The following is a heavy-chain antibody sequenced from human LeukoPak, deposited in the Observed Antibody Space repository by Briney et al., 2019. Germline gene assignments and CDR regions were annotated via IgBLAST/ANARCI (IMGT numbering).Heavy chain of an antibody. V-gene: IGHV3-30*02. CDR3: AKVYADIVVVPAADY. CDR1: GFTFSSYG. J-gene: IGHJ4*02. CDR2: IRYDGSNK. D-gene: IGHD2-2*01. Sequence: GGSLRLSCAASGFTFSSYGMHWVRQAPGKGLEWVAFIRYDGSNKYYADSVKGRFTISRDNSKNTLYLQMNSLRAEDTAVYYCAKVYADIVVVPAADYWGQGTLVTVSS.